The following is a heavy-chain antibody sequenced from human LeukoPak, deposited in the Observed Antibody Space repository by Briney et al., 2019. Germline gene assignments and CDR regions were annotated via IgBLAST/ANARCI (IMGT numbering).Heavy chain of an antibody. V-gene: IGHV3-53*01. CDR3: AKDSTSYGIAAVGSLFWFDP. J-gene: IGHJ5*02. Sequence: GGSLRLSCAVSGFTVTDNYMSWVRQAPGKGLQWVSVVYPDGRTYYADSVKGRFTISRDNSRNTLLLQLNSLRADDTGVYYCAKDSTSYGIAAVGSLFWFDPWGQGTLVTVSS. CDR1: GFTVTDNY. CDR2: VYPDGRT. D-gene: IGHD6-13*01.